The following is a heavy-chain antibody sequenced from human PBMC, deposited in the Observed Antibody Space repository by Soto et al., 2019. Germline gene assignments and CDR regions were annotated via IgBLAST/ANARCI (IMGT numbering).Heavy chain of an antibody. CDR3: AKRGFPHPLRNYDFWSGTRDGAFDI. Sequence: GGSLRLSCAASGFTFSSYAMSWVRQAPGKGLEWVSAISGSGGSTYYADSVKGRFTISRDNSKNTLYLQMNSLRAEDTAVYYCAKRGFPHPLRNYDFWSGTRDGAFDIWGQGTMVTVSS. CDR1: GFTFSSYA. D-gene: IGHD3-3*01. J-gene: IGHJ3*02. CDR2: ISGSGGST. V-gene: IGHV3-23*01.